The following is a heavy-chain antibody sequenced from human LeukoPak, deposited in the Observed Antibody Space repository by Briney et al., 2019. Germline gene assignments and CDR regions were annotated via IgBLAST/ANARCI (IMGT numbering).Heavy chain of an antibody. V-gene: IGHV4-39*01. J-gene: IGHJ5*02. D-gene: IGHD6-13*01. CDR3: ARHILIAAAGPANWFDP. Sequence: SETLSLTCTVSGGSISSSSYYWGWIRQPPGKGLVRNGSGYYSGSTYYNPSLKSRLTITLDTSKHQFSLKLSSVTAADTAVYYCARHILIAAAGPANWFDPWGEGTLVTVPS. CDR1: GGSISSSSYY. CDR2: GYYSGST.